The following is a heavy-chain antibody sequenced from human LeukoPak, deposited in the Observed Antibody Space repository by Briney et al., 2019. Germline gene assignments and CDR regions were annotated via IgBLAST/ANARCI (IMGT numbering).Heavy chain of an antibody. Sequence: RASVKVSCKASGYTFTGYYMHWARQAPGQGLEWMGWINPNSGGTNYAQKFQGRVTMTRDTSISTAYMELSRLRSDDTAVYYCARVGGSYYSPFDYWGQGTLVTVSS. CDR2: INPNSGGT. CDR1: GYTFTGYY. D-gene: IGHD1-26*01. CDR3: ARVGGSYYSPFDY. J-gene: IGHJ4*02. V-gene: IGHV1-2*02.